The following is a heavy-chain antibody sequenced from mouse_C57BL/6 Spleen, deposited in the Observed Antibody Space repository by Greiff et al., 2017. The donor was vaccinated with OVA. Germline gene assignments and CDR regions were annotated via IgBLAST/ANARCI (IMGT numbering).Heavy chain of an antibody. V-gene: IGHV1-52*01. CDR1: GYTFTSYW. D-gene: IGHD1-2*01. CDR2: IDPSDSET. Sequence: QVQLQQPGAELVRPGSSVKLSCKASGYTFTSYWMHWVKQRPIQGLEWIGNIDPSDSETHYNQKFKDKATLTVDKSSSTAYMQLSSLTSEDSAVYYCARGYVRAMDYWGQGTSVTVSS. CDR3: ARGYVRAMDY. J-gene: IGHJ4*01.